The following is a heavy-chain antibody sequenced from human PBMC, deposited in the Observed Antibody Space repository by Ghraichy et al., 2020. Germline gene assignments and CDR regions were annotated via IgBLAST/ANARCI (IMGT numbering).Heavy chain of an antibody. V-gene: IGHV3-23*01. CDR2: IRGSGNST. Sequence: GGSLRLSCAASGFTFSSYAMSWVRQAPGKGLEWVSTIRGSGNSTNYADSVKGRFTISRDNSKNTLYLQMNSLGAEDTAVYYCAKDRGTRVTTESYYWGQGTLVTVSS. CDR1: GFTFSSYA. CDR3: AKDRGTRVTTESYY. J-gene: IGHJ4*02. D-gene: IGHD4-17*01.